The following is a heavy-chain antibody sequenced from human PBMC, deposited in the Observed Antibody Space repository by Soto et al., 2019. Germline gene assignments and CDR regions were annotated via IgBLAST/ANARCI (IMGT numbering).Heavy chain of an antibody. J-gene: IGHJ5*02. Sequence: QVQLQESGPGLVKPSQTLSLTCTVSGGSISSGDYYWSWIRQHPGKGLEWIGYIYYSGSTYYNPSLKSRVTIPVDTSKNQFSLKLSSVTAAYTAVYYCARWWSGSRQGFDPWGQGTLVTVSS. V-gene: IGHV4-31*03. CDR3: ARWWSGSRQGFDP. CDR2: IYYSGST. CDR1: GGSISSGDYY. D-gene: IGHD3-3*01.